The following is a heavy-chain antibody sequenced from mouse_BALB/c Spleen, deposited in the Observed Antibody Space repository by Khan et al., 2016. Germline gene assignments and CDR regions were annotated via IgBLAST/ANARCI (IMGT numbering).Heavy chain of an antibody. CDR3: ARCPYDYDVGFAY. CDR1: GFNIKDTY. J-gene: IGHJ3*01. Sequence: VQLQQPGAELVKPGASVKLSCTASGFNIKDTYMHWVKQRPEQGLEWIGRIDPANGNTKYAPKFQGKATITADTSSHTAYLQLRNLTSEDTDVYYSARCPYDYDVGFAYWGQGTLVTVSA. D-gene: IGHD2-4*01. CDR2: IDPANGNT. V-gene: IGHV14-3*02.